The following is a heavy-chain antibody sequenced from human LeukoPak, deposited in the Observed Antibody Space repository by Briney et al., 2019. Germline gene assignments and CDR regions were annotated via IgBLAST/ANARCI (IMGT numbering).Heavy chain of an antibody. V-gene: IGHV1-8*03. CDR3: ARGASRSFDY. CDR1: GYTFTSYD. CDR2: MNSNSGNT. D-gene: IGHD2-15*01. J-gene: IGHJ4*02. Sequence: ASVKVSCKASGYTFTSYDINWVRQAPGQGLEWMGWMNSNSGNTGYAQKFQGRLTITRITSISTAYMELSSLRSEDTAVYYCARGASRSFDYWGQGTLVNVSS.